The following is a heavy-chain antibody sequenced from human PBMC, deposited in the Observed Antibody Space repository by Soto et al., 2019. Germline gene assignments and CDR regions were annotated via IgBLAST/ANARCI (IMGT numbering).Heavy chain of an antibody. Sequence: EVQLVESGGGLIQPGGSLRLSCAASGFTVSSNYMSWVRQAPGKGLEWVSVIYSGGSSYYADSVKGRFTISRDNSKNTLYLQMNSLRAEDTAVYYCARSRLRSAFDYWGQGTLVTVSS. V-gene: IGHV3-53*01. CDR2: IYSGGSS. CDR3: ARSRLRSAFDY. CDR1: GFTVSSNY. J-gene: IGHJ4*02.